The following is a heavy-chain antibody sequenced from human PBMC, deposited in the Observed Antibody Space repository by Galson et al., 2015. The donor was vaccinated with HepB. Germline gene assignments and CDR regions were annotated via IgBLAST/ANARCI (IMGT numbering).Heavy chain of an antibody. Sequence: SLRLSCAASGFTFSSYGMHWVRQAPGKGLEWVSAISGSGGSTYYADSVKGRFTISRDNSKNTLYLQMNSLRAEDTAVYYCAKDSNYDSVTGYFASFDYWGQGSLVTVSS. CDR3: AKDSNYDSVTGYFASFDY. J-gene: IGHJ4*02. CDR1: GFTFSSYG. D-gene: IGHD3-9*01. V-gene: IGHV3-23*01. CDR2: ISGSGGST.